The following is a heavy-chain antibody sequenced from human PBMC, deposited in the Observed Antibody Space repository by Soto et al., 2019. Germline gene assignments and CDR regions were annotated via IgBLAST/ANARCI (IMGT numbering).Heavy chain of an antibody. D-gene: IGHD3-10*01. CDR1: GDSISSYY. V-gene: IGHV4-59*08. CDR3: ARLLYGLGNRFDP. J-gene: IGHJ5*02. Sequence: QVQLQESGPGLVKPSETLSLTCTVSGDSISSYYWSWIRQPPGKGLEWIGYIYYSGSTNYNPSLKSRVTISVDTSKNQFSLKLSSVTAADTAVYYCARLLYGLGNRFDPWGQGILVTVSS. CDR2: IYYSGST.